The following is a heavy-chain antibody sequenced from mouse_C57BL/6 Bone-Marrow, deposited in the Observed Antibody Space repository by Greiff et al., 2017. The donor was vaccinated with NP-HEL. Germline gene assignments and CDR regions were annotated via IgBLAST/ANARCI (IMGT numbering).Heavy chain of an antibody. CDR1: GYTFTDYY. CDR2: INPYNGGT. J-gene: IGHJ1*03. D-gene: IGHD1-1*01. CDR3: ARWYYGRGDV. V-gene: IGHV1-19*01. Sequence: EVQLQQSGPVLVKPGASVKMSCKASGYTFTDYYMNWVKQSHGKSLEWIGVINPYNGGTSYNQKFKGKATLTVDKSSSTAYMELNSLTSEDSAVYYGARWYYGRGDVWGTGTTVTVSS.